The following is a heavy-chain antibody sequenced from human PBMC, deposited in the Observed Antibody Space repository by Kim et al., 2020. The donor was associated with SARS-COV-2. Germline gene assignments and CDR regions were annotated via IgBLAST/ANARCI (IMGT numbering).Heavy chain of an antibody. CDR3: ARVKGRLIVVVIIDAFDI. CDR2: IYYSGST. Sequence: SETLSLTCTVSGGSISSGCYYWSWIRQHPGKGLEWIGYIYYSGSTYYNSSLKSRVTILVETSKNQFSLKLSSVTAADTAVYYCARVKGRLIVVVIIDAFDIWGQGTMVTVSS. CDR1: GGSISSGCYY. J-gene: IGHJ3*02. D-gene: IGHD3-22*01. V-gene: IGHV4-31*03.